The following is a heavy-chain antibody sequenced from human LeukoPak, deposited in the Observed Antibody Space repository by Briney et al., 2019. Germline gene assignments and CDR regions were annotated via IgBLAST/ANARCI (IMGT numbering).Heavy chain of an antibody. J-gene: IGHJ5*02. D-gene: IGHD3-16*01. CDR2: IRSNAYGGTT. Sequence: GGSLRLSCITSGFTFADYAMSWVRQAPGKGLEWVGFIRSNAYGGTTEYAASVKGRFTISRDDSESIAYLQMNSLKTEDTAVYYCTRDRIYDSTHWFDPWGQGTLVTVSS. CDR1: GFTFADYA. CDR3: TRDRIYDSTHWFDP. V-gene: IGHV3-49*04.